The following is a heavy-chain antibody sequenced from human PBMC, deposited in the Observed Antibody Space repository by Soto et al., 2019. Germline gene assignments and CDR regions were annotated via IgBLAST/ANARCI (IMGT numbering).Heavy chain of an antibody. CDR3: AGSYCSGGSCSGDFDY. Sequence: SETPSLTCTVSGGSISSYYWSWIRQPPGKGLEWIGYIYYSGSTNYNPSLKSRVTISVDTSKNQFSLKLSSVTAADTAVYYCAGSYCSGGSCSGDFDYWGQGILVTVSS. CDR1: GGSISSYY. V-gene: IGHV4-59*08. D-gene: IGHD2-15*01. J-gene: IGHJ4*02. CDR2: IYYSGST.